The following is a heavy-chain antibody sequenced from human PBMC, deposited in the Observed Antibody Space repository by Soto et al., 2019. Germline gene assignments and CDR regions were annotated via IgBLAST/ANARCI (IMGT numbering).Heavy chain of an antibody. D-gene: IGHD3-22*01. CDR3: STRAYDTNGYYRFDP. CDR2: INHSGRV. V-gene: IGHV4-34*01. Sequence: SETLSLTCAVYGGSFSGHSWTWIRQSPGKGLEWIGDINHSGRVNYSPSLKSRVAISLDTPKNQFSLTLSAVTAADTAMYYCSTRAYDTNGYYRFDPWGQGTLVTVSS. J-gene: IGHJ5*01. CDR1: GGSFSGHS.